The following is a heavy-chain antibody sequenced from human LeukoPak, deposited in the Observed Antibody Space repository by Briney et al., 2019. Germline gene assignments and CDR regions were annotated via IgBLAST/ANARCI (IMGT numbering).Heavy chain of an antibody. Sequence: ASVKVSCKASGYTFTSYGISWVRQAPGQGLEWMGWISAYNGNTNYAQKLQGRVTMTTDTSTSTAYVELRSLRSDDTAVYYCARGRYSYGYYYYMDVWGKGTTVTVSS. CDR2: ISAYNGNT. CDR1: GYTFTSYG. J-gene: IGHJ6*03. V-gene: IGHV1-18*01. D-gene: IGHD5-18*01. CDR3: ARGRYSYGYYYYMDV.